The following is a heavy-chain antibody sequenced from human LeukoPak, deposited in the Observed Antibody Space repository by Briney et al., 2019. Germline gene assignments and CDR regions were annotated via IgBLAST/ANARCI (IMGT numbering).Heavy chain of an antibody. Sequence: SLRLSCAASGFTFDDYAMHWVRQVPGKGLEWVSGISWNSGNIGYADSVKGRFTISRDNAKNSLYLQMNSLRAEDMALYYCAKAVGYTSSSGGYFDYWGQGILDTVSS. V-gene: IGHV3-9*03. CDR3: AKAVGYTSSSGGYFDY. CDR2: ISWNSGNI. D-gene: IGHD6-6*01. J-gene: IGHJ4*02. CDR1: GFTFDDYA.